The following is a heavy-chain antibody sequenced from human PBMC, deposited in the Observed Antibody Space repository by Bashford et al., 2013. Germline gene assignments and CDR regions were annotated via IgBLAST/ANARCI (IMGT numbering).Heavy chain of an antibody. Sequence: ASVKVSCKASGYTFTSYGISWVRQAPGQGLEWMGWISAYNGNTNYAQKLQGRVTMTTDTSTSTAYMELRSLRSDDTAVYYCARDLNTYYDFWSGYSAWDYWGQGTLVTVSS. CDR2: ISAYNGNT. CDR1: GYTFTSYG. V-gene: IGHV1-18*01. J-gene: IGHJ4*02. CDR3: ARDLNTYYDFWSGYSAWDY. D-gene: IGHD3-3*01.